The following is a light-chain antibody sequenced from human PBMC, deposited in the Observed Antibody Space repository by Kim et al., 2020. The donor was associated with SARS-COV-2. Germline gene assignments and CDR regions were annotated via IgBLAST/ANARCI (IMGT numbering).Light chain of an antibody. Sequence: SSELTQDPAVSVALGQTVRITRQGDSLRSYYATWYQQKPGQAPIVVIYGKNNRPSGIPDRFSGSSSGDTASLTITGTQAGDEADYYCNSRGSNDNVLFGGGTQLNVL. J-gene: IGLJ2*01. V-gene: IGLV3-19*01. CDR3: NSRGSNDNVL. CDR1: SLRSYY. CDR2: GKN.